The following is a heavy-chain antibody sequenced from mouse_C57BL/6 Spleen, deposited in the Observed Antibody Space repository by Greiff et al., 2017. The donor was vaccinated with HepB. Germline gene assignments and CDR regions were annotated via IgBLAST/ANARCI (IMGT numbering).Heavy chain of an antibody. CDR2: ISYDGSN. J-gene: IGHJ3*01. D-gene: IGHD1-1*01. CDR3: ARDKVSRYYGSSYAWFAY. Sequence: EVQLQESGPGLVKPSQSLSLTCSVTGYSITSGYYWNWIRQFPGNKLEWMGYISYDGSNNYNPSLKNRISITRDTSKNQFFLKLNSVTTEDTATYYCARDKVSRYYGSSYAWFAYWGQGTLVTVSA. V-gene: IGHV3-6*01. CDR1: GYSITSGYY.